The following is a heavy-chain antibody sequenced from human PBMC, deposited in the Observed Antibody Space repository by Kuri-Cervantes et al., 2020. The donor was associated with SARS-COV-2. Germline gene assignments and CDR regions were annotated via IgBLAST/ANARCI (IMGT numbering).Heavy chain of an antibody. CDR2: MNPNSGNT. CDR3: ARGVGYSSSPMNFDY. J-gene: IGHJ4*02. Sequence: ASVKVSCKASGYTFTSYDINWVRQAPGQGLEGMGWMNPNSGNTGYAQKFQGRVTITRNTSISTAYMELSSLRSEDTAVYYCARGVGYSSSPMNFDYWGQGTLVTVSS. D-gene: IGHD6-6*01. CDR1: GYTFTSYD. V-gene: IGHV1-8*03.